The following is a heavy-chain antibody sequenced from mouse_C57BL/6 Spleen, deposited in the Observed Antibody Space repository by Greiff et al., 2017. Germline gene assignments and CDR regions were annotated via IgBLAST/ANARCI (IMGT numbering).Heavy chain of an antibody. CDR3: AREGWFN. V-gene: IGHV1-52*01. CDR2: IDPSDSDT. D-gene: IGHD2-3*01. Sequence: QVQLQQPGAELVRPGSSVKLSCKASGYTFTSYWMHWVKQRPIQGLEWIGNIDPSDSDTHYNQKFKDKATLTVDKSSSTAYMQLSSLTSEDSAVYYCAREGWFNWGQGTTLTVSS. CDR1: GYTFTSYW. J-gene: IGHJ2*01.